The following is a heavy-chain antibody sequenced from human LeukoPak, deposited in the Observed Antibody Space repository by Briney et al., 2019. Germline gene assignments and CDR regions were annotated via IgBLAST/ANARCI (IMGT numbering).Heavy chain of an antibody. J-gene: IGHJ4*02. V-gene: IGHV3-30*02. CDR2: IWDDGNNK. CDR3: AKDPRRGGLWYYFDY. Sequence: GGSLRLSCAASGFSFSSYGMHWVRQAPGKGLEWVAFIWDDGNNKYYADSAKGRFTISRDNSKNTLYLQMNSLRAEDTAVYYCAKDPRRGGLWYYFDYWGQGTLVTVSS. CDR1: GFSFSSYG. D-gene: IGHD4/OR15-4a*01.